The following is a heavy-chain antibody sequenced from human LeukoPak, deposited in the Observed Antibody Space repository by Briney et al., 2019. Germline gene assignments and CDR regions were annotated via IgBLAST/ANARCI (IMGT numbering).Heavy chain of an antibody. D-gene: IGHD3-22*01. CDR1: GYSFTSYW. J-gene: IGHJ4*02. CDR2: IDPSDSYT. CDR3: AREVHGYYDSSALGY. Sequence: GDSLKISCKGSGYSFTSYWISWVRQMPGKGLEWMGRIDPSDSYTDYSPSFQGHVTISADKSISTAYLQWSSLKASDTAMYYCAREVHGYYDSSALGYWGQGTLVTVSS. V-gene: IGHV5-10-1*01.